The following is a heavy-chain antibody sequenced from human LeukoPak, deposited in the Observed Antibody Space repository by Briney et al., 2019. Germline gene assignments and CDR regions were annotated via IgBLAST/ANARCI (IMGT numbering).Heavy chain of an antibody. CDR1: GFTFSDHY. V-gene: IGHV3-11*01. Sequence: GGSLRLSCAASGFTFSDHYMAWIRQVPGKGLEWVSYITTRANIIYYVDSVKGRFTISADNAKNSLYLQMNNLRVEDTALYYCARGGDYVGVAARIDRWGQGTLVSVSS. J-gene: IGHJ5*02. D-gene: IGHD3-10*02. CDR3: ARGGDYVGVAARIDR. CDR2: ITTRANII.